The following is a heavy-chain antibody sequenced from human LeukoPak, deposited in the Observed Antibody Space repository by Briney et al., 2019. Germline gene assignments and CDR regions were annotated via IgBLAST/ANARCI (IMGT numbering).Heavy chain of an antibody. CDR1: GGSISSYY. J-gene: IGHJ4*02. Sequence: SETLSLTCTVSGGSISSYYWSWIRQPPGKGLEWIGYIYYSGSTNYNPSLKSRVTISVDTSKNQFSLKLSSVTAADTAVYYCARGHTVDTAMVYYFDYWGQGTLVTVSS. CDR2: IYYSGST. V-gene: IGHV4-59*01. D-gene: IGHD5-18*01. CDR3: ARGHTVDTAMVYYFDY.